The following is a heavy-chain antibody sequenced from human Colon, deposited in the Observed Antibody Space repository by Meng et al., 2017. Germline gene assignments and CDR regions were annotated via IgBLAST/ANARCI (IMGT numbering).Heavy chain of an antibody. CDR1: GGSVISNSYY. J-gene: IGHJ5*02. D-gene: IGHD5-12*01. CDR2: IYYSGST. V-gene: IGHV4-61*01. Sequence: QLRDPGPGLVRPSETLSLTCTVSGGSVISNSYYWSWIRQPPGKGLEWIGFIYYSGSTNYNPSLKSRVTISVDTSKNQFSLKVSSVTAADTAVYYCARDSGYDKNWFDPWGQGTLVTVSS. CDR3: ARDSGYDKNWFDP.